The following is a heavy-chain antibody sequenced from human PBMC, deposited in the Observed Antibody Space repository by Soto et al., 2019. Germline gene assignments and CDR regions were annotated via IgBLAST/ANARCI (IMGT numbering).Heavy chain of an antibody. Sequence: SLNVSCKXSGITFRDSPVQRLRQRRGRRLEWIGWIVVGSGNTNYAQDFQGRVTIKRDMSTDTVYMELSSLSSEDSAVFFCAAHVLTYGNGGYFFDGFDTWGQGTKVTVSS. CDR3: AAHVLTYGNGGYFFDGFDT. V-gene: IGHV1-58*01. J-gene: IGHJ3*02. CDR2: IVVGSGNT. CDR1: GITFRDSP. D-gene: IGHD2-15*01.